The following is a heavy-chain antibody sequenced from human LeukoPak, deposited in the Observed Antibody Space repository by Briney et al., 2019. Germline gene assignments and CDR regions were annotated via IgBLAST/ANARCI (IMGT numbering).Heavy chain of an antibody. J-gene: IGHJ1*01. CDR3: ASWISGNYQYLQH. V-gene: IGHV4-59*12. D-gene: IGHD1-26*01. Sequence: PSETLSLTCIVSGDSISRYHCNWLRQPPGQGLEWIDYIFYGGSTNYNPSLNSRVAISVDTSKNQFYLKLSSVTAADTAVYYCASWISGNYQYLQHWGQGTLVTVSS. CDR2: IFYGGST. CDR1: GDSISRYH.